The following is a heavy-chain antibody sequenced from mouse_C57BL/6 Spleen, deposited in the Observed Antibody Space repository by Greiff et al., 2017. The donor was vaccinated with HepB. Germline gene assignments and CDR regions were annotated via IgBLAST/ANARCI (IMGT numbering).Heavy chain of an antibody. CDR3: ARAYTWFAY. Sequence: EVMLVESGGGLVKPGGSLKLSCAASGFTFSSYAMSWVRQTPEKRLEWVATISDGGSYTYYPDNVKGRFTISRDNAKNHLYLQMSHLKSEDTAMYYCARAYTWFAYWGQGTLVTVSA. CDR2: ISDGGSYT. J-gene: IGHJ3*01. V-gene: IGHV5-4*03. D-gene: IGHD6-5*01. CDR1: GFTFSSYA.